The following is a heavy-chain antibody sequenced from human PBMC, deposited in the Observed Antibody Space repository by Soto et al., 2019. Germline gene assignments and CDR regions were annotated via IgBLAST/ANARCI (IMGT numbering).Heavy chain of an antibody. CDR3: ARDMNNYDIGGWFGFDY. CDR2: ISAYNGNT. V-gene: IGHV1-18*01. Sequence: QVQLVQSGAEVKKPGASVKVSCKASGYTFTTYGITWVRQAPGQGLEWMGWISAYNGNTNYAQKLQGRVTMTTDTSTSSAYMELRSLSSDGTAVYYCARDMNNYDIGGWFGFDYWGQGTRVTVAS. D-gene: IGHD3-9*01. CDR1: GYTFTTYG. J-gene: IGHJ4*02.